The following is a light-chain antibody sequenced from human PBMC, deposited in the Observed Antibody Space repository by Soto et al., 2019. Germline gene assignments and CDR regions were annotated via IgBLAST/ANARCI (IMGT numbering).Light chain of an antibody. CDR2: KAS. J-gene: IGKJ1*01. V-gene: IGKV1-5*03. CDR1: QSISSW. Sequence: DIQMTPSPSTLSASVGDRVTITCRASQSISSWLAWYQQKPGKAPKLLIYKASSLESGVPSRFSGSGSGTEFTLTISSLQPDDFATYYCQQYNRYSWTFGQGTTVDIK. CDR3: QQYNRYSWT.